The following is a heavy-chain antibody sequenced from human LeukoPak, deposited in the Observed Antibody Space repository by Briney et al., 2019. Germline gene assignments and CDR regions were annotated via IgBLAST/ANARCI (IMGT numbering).Heavy chain of an antibody. V-gene: IGHV3-23*01. J-gene: IGHJ5*02. CDR3: ASLGFDWFDP. CDR1: GFTFSDYA. CDR2: ISGSGGTT. Sequence: PGGSLRLSCADSGFTFSDYAMSWVRQAPGKGLEWVSSISGSGGTTYYADSVRGRFSIYRDNSKNTLYLQMNSLRAEDTAVYYCASLGFDWFDPWGQGTLVTVSS.